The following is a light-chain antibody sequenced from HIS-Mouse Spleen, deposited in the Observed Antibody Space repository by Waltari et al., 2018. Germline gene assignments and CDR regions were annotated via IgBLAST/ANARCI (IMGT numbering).Light chain of an antibody. V-gene: IGLV1-51*01. CDR3: GTWDSSLSAWV. J-gene: IGLJ3*02. Sequence: QSVLTQPPSVSAAPGQKVTISCSGSSSNIGTHYVSWYQQLPGTAPKLLDYGNKKRPAGIRDRFSGSKSGKSATLGITGLQTGDEADYYCGTWDSSLSAWVFGGGTKLTVL. CDR1: SSNIGTHY. CDR2: GNK.